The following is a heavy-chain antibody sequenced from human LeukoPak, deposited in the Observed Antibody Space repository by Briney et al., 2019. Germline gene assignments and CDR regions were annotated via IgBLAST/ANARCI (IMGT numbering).Heavy chain of an antibody. J-gene: IGHJ3*02. CDR1: GYSISSGYY. D-gene: IGHD7-27*01. CDR2: IYHSGST. V-gene: IGHV4-38-2*01. Sequence: KPSETLSLTCAVSGYSISSGYYWGWIRQPPGKGLEWIGSIYHSGSTYYNPSLKSRVTISVDTSKNQFSLKLSSVTAADTAVYYCARFTGDDAFGIWGQGTMVTVSS. CDR3: ARFTGDDAFGI.